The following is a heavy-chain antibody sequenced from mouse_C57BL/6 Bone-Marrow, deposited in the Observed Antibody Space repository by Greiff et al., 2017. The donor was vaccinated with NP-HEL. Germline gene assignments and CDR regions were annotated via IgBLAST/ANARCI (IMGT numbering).Heavy chain of an antibody. CDR3: ARLPYYYGSSYDAMDY. J-gene: IGHJ4*01. Sequence: DVQLVESGGGLVKPGGSLKLSCAASGFTFSDYGMHWVRQAPEKGLEWVAYISSGSSTIYYADTVKGRFTLSRDNAKNTLFLQMTSLRSEDTAMYYCARLPYYYGSSYDAMDYWGQGTSVTVSS. CDR1: GFTFSDYG. V-gene: IGHV5-17*01. CDR2: ISSGSSTI. D-gene: IGHD1-1*01.